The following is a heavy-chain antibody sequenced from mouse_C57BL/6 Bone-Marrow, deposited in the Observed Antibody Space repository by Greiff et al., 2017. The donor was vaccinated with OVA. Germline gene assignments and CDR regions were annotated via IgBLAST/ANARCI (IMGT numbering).Heavy chain of an antibody. V-gene: IGHV5-6*01. D-gene: IGHD1-1*01. CDR3: ARRDITTVFDY. J-gene: IGHJ2*01. CDR2: ISSGGSYT. Sequence: EVQRVESGGDLVKPGGSLKLSCAASGFTFSSYGMSWVRQTPDKRLEWVATISSGGSYTYYPDSVKGRFTISRDNAKNTLYLQLSSLKSEETAMYYCARRDITTVFDYGGQGTTLTVSS. CDR1: GFTFSSYG.